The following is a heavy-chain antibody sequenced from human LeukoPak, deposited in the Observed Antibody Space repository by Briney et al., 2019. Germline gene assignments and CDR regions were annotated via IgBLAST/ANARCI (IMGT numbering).Heavy chain of an antibody. D-gene: IGHD3-22*01. V-gene: IGHV3-74*01. Sequence: GGSLRLSCAASGLTFSSHWMHWVRQAPGKGLVWVSRITNDGSSTTYADSVKGRFTISRDNAKNTLYLQMNSLRAEDTAVYYCARGLSAALVVIAFDIWGQGTMVTVSS. CDR3: ARGLSAALVVIAFDI. CDR1: GLTFSSHW. J-gene: IGHJ3*02. CDR2: ITNDGSST.